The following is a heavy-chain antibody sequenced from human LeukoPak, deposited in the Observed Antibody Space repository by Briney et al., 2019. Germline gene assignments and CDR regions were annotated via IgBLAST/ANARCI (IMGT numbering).Heavy chain of an antibody. CDR2: TNHSGST. CDR3: ARRTTVTIPFGY. V-gene: IGHV4-34*01. CDR1: GGSFSGYY. J-gene: IGHJ4*02. Sequence: PSETLSLTCAVYGGSFSGYYWSWIRQPPGKGLEWIGETNHSGSTNYNPSLKSRVTISVDKSKNQFSLKLRFVTAADTAVYYCARRTTVTIPFGYWGQGTLVTVSS. D-gene: IGHD4-11*01.